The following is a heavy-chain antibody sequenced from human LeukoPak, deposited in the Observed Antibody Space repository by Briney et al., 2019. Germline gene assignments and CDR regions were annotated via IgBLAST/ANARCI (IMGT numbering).Heavy chain of an antibody. CDR3: ARQRGVEQQLDAFDI. V-gene: IGHV1-46*01. D-gene: IGHD6-13*01. CDR2: INPSGGST. CDR1: GGTFSSYA. Sequence: ASVKVSCKASGGTFSSYAISWVRQAPGQGLEWMGIINPSGGSTSYAQKFQGRVTMTRDTSTSTVYMELSSLRSEDTAVYYCARQRGVEQQLDAFDIRGQGTMVTVSS. J-gene: IGHJ3*02.